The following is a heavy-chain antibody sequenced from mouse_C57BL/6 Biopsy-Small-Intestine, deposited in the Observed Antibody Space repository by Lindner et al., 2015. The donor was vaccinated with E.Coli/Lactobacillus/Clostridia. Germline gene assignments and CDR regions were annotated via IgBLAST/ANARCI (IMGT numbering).Heavy chain of an antibody. CDR3: ARNSATVVEGYFDV. Sequence: VQLQESGGGLVKPGGSLKLSCAASGFTFSDYGMLWVRQAPAKGLEWVAYISGGSSTIYYADTLKGRVTISRDNAKNTLFLQMRGLKSEDTAIYFCARNSATVVEGYFDVWGTGTTVTVSS. CDR1: GFTFSDYG. J-gene: IGHJ1*03. CDR2: ISGGSSTI. V-gene: IGHV5-17*03. D-gene: IGHD1-1*01.